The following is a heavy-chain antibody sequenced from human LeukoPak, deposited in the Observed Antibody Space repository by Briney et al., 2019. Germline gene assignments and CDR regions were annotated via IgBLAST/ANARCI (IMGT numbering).Heavy chain of an antibody. CDR2: INHSGST. V-gene: IGHV4-34*01. CDR3: ARRSAYYYGSGSYGT. Sequence: SETLSLTSAVYGGSFSGYYWSWIRQPPGKGLEWIGEINHSGSTNYNPSLKSRVTISVDTSKNQFSLKLSSVTAADTAVYYCARRSAYYYGSGSYGTWGQGTLVTVSS. J-gene: IGHJ4*02. D-gene: IGHD3-10*01. CDR1: GGSFSGYY.